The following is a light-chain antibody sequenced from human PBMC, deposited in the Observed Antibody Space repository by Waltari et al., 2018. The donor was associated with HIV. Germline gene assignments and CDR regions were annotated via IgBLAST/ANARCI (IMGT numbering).Light chain of an antibody. Sequence: QSALTQPASVSGSPGQSITISCTGGHTDIGLYNLVSWYRHHPGKAPQLVISRVNRRPSGVSDRFSGSKSGNTASLTISSLQAEDEGDYYCSSYTSADSLLFGGGTKLTVL. V-gene: IGLV2-14*02. CDR3: SSYTSADSLL. J-gene: IGLJ2*01. CDR2: RVN. CDR1: HTDIGLYNL.